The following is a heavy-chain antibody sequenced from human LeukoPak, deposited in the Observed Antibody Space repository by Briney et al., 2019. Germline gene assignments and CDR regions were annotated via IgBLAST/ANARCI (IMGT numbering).Heavy chain of an antibody. V-gene: IGHV4-39*02. J-gene: IGHJ5*02. CDR1: GGSISSSSYY. CDR2: IYYSGST. Sequence: SETLSLTCTVSGGSISSSSYYWGWIRQPPGKGLEWIGSIYYSGSTYSNPSLQSRVTISVDTSKNQFSLKLNSVTAADTAVYYCARDRSVILWFGDQMRHWFDPWGQGTLVTVSS. D-gene: IGHD3-10*01. CDR3: ARDRSVILWFGDQMRHWFDP.